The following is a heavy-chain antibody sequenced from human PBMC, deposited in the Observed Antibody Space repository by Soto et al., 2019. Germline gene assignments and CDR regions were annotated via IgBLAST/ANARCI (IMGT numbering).Heavy chain of an antibody. J-gene: IGHJ6*03. CDR1: GYTFTSYY. Sequence: ASVKVSCKASGYTFTSYYINWVRQATGQGLEWMGWMNPNTGNTGSTQTFQGRVTMTRNTSTTTAYMELSSLTSEDTAVYYCARTYSSSSSYFYYYIDVWGEGTTVTVSS. CDR3: ARTYSSSSSYFYYYIDV. D-gene: IGHD6-6*01. V-gene: IGHV1-8*01. CDR2: MNPNTGNT.